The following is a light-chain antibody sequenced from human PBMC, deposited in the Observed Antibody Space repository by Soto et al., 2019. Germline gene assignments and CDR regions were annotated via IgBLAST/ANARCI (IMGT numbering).Light chain of an antibody. Sequence: QSALTQPASVSGSPGQSITISCTGTSSDVGSYNLVSWYQQHPGKAPKLMIHEGSKRPSGVSNRFSGSKSGNTASLTISGLQAEDEADYYCCSYAGSSTNVVFGGGTKVTVL. CDR3: CSYAGSSTNVV. J-gene: IGLJ2*01. V-gene: IGLV2-23*01. CDR2: EGS. CDR1: SSDVGSYNL.